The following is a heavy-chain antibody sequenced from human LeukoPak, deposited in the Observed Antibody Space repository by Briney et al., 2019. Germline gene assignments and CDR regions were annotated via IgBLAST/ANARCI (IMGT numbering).Heavy chain of an antibody. V-gene: IGHV3-30-3*01. CDR1: GFTFSSYA. CDR2: ISHYGSNS. J-gene: IGHJ4*02. Sequence: PGGSLRLSCAASGFTFSSYATHWVRQAPGKGLEWVAVISHYGSNSYYADSVKGRFTISRDNSQNTLFLQMNGLSAEDTAVYYCARSSYFSMVRGGVLFGFDYWGQGTLVTVSS. D-gene: IGHD3-10*01. CDR3: ARSSYFSMVRGGVLFGFDY.